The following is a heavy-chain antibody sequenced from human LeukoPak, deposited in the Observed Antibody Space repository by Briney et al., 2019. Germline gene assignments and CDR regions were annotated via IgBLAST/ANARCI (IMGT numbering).Heavy chain of an antibody. D-gene: IGHD3-16*02. Sequence: GGSLRLSCAASGFTFSSYGMSWVRQAPGKGLEWVSAISGSGGSTYYADSVKGRFTISRDNAKNTLYLQMNSLRAEDTAVYYCARELSFGSFDYWGQGTLVTVSS. J-gene: IGHJ4*02. CDR2: ISGSGGST. CDR1: GFTFSSYG. V-gene: IGHV3-23*01. CDR3: ARELSFGSFDY.